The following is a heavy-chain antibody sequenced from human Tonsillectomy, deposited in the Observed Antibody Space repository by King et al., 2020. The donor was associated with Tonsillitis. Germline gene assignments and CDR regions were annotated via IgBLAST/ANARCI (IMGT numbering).Heavy chain of an antibody. CDR1: GFTFITYA. D-gene: IGHD3-10*01. CDR3: AKDFSYGSGSYPRSYFDY. J-gene: IGHJ4*02. CDR2: ISGSGGNT. V-gene: IGHV3-23*04. Sequence: VQLVESGGGLVQPGGSLTLSCAASGFTFITYAMSWVRLAPGKGLEWVSLISGSGGNTYYADSVRGRFNISRDNSKNTLDLQMNNLTAEDTAVYYCAKDFSYGSGSYPRSYFDYWGQGTLVAVSS.